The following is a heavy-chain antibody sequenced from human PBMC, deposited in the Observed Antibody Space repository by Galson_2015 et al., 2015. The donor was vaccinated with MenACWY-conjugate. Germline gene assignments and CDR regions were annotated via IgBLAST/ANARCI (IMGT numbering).Heavy chain of an antibody. J-gene: IGHJ4*02. Sequence: SLRLSCAASGFPFSTYWMSWVRQAPGKGLEWVANIKQDGSEKYYVDSVKGRFTISRDNAKNSLYLQMTSLRVEDTAVYYCARDSLLQHLAPVCSCWGQGTLVTVSS. CDR3: ARDSLLQHLAPVCSC. D-gene: IGHD6-13*01. CDR1: GFPFSTYW. V-gene: IGHV3-7*03. CDR2: IKQDGSEK.